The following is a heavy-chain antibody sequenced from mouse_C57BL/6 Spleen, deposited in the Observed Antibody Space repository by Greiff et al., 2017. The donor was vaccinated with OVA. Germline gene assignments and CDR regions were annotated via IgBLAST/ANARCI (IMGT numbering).Heavy chain of an antibody. V-gene: IGHV1-69*01. J-gene: IGHJ1*03. CDR3: ARYENWYLDV. Sequence: QVQLQQPGAELVMPGASVKLSCKASGYTFTSYWMHWVKQRPGQGLEWIGEIDPSDSYTNYNQKFKGKSTLTVDKSSSTAYMQLSSLTSEDSAVYYCARYENWYLDVWGTGTTVTVSS. D-gene: IGHD2-3*01. CDR2: IDPSDSYT. CDR1: GYTFTSYW.